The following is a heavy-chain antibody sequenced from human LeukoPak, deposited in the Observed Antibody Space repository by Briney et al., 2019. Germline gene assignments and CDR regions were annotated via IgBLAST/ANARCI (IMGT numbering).Heavy chain of an antibody. CDR2: IYHSGST. V-gene: IGHV4-38-2*01. Sequence: SETLSLTCAVSGYSISSGYYWGWIRQPPGKGLEWIGSIYHSGSTYYNPSLKSRVTISVDTSKNQFSLKLSSVTAADTAVYYRARGDIDYYYMDVWGKGTTVTVSS. J-gene: IGHJ6*03. D-gene: IGHD2-15*01. CDR1: GYSISSGYY. CDR3: ARGDIDYYYMDV.